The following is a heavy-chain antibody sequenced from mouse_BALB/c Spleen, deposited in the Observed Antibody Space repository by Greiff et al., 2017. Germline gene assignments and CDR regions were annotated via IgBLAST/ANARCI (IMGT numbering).Heavy chain of an antibody. CDR2: ISYSGST. CDR1: GYSITSDYA. D-gene: IGHD2-2*01. Sequence: QSGPGLVKPSQSLSLTCTVTGYSITSDYAWNWIRQFPGNKLEWMGYISYSGSTSYNPSLKSRISITRDTSKNQFFLQLNSVTTEDTATYYCARWGYGYDLDYWGQGTTLTVSS. V-gene: IGHV3-2*02. CDR3: ARWGYGYDLDY. J-gene: IGHJ2*01.